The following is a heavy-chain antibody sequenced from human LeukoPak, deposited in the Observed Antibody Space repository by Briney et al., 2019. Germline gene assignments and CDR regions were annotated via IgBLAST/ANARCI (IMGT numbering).Heavy chain of an antibody. J-gene: IGHJ3*02. CDR1: GFTLSSYA. CDR3: ARAWLRHDAFDI. CDR2: ISYDGSNK. Sequence: GRSLRLSCAASGFTLSSYAMHWVRQAPGKGLEWVAVISYDGSNKYYADSVKGRFTISRDNSKNTLYLQMNSLRAEDTAVYYCARAWLRHDAFDIWGQGTMVTVSS. V-gene: IGHV3-30*04. D-gene: IGHD5-18*01.